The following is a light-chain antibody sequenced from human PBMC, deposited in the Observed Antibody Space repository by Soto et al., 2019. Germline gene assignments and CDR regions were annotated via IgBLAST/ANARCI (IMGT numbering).Light chain of an antibody. CDR2: GAS. CDR1: QSVTRSF. CDR3: HQYGSSPQA. J-gene: IGKJ3*01. V-gene: IGKV3-20*01. Sequence: EIVLTQSPGTLSLSPGERVTLSCRASQSVTRSFLAWYQQKPGQAPRLLINGASSRATGIPDRFSGSGSGTDFTLTISRLGPEDFAVYYCHQYGSSPQAFGPGTKVDIK.